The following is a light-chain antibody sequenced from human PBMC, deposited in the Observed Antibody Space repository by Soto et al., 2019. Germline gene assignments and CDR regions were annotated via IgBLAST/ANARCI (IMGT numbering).Light chain of an antibody. Sequence: QSVLTQPPSVSGAPGQRVTISCTGSYSNIGAGYEVHWYQQLPGAAPKLLIHTNDQRPSGVPDRFSGSKSGTSASLAISGLQSEDEADYYCSSWDDSLNAGGFGGGTKLTVL. CDR3: SSWDDSLNAGG. V-gene: IGLV1-44*01. CDR2: TND. CDR1: YSNIGAGYE. J-gene: IGLJ3*02.